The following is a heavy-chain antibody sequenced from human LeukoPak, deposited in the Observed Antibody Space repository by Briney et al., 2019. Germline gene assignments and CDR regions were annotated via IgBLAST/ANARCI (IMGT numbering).Heavy chain of an antibody. D-gene: IGHD3-10*01. J-gene: IGHJ4*02. CDR1: GFTFDDYT. CDR3: ASDSSGSLYFDY. Sequence: GGSLRLSCAASGFTFDDYTMHWVRQAPGKGLEWVSSISSSSSYIYYADSVKGRFTISRDNAKNSLYLQMNSLRAEDTAVYYCASDSSGSLYFDYWGQGTLVTVSS. V-gene: IGHV3-21*01. CDR2: ISSSSSYI.